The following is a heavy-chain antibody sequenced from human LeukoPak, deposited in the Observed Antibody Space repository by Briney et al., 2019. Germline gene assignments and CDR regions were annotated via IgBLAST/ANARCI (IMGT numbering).Heavy chain of an antibody. CDR2: ISYDGSNK. J-gene: IGHJ4*02. Sequence: GGSLSLSCAASGFTFSSYAMHWVRQAPGKGLEWVGVISYDGSNKYSADSVKGRFTIPRDNSKHTLYLQMNTLRAEDTAVYYCAPKGRWLQLQSYFDYWGQGTLVTVSS. D-gene: IGHD5-24*01. CDR1: GFTFSSYA. CDR3: APKGRWLQLQSYFDY. V-gene: IGHV3-30-3*01.